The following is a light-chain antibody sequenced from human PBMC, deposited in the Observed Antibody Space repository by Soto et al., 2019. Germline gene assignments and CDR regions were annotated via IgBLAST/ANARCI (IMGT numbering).Light chain of an antibody. CDR2: DAS. CDR1: QSVTTY. Sequence: EIVLTQSPDTLSLSPGERATLSCRASQSVTTYLAWYQQKPGQAPRLLIYDASNRATGIPARFSGSGSGTDFTLTISRLEPEDFAVYFCQQYSDLPMTFGQGTRLEIK. J-gene: IGKJ5*01. CDR3: QQYSDLPMT. V-gene: IGKV3-11*01.